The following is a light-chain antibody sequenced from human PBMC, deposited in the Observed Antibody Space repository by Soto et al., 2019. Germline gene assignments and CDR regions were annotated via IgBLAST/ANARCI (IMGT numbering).Light chain of an antibody. CDR1: SSNIGAGYD. Sequence: QSVLTQPPSVSGVPGQRVTISCTGSSSNIGAGYDVHWYQQLPGTAPKILIYGNTNRPSGVPDRFSGSKSGTSASLAITGLQAEDEADYYCQSYDSSLSVNYVFGTGTKVTL. CDR3: QSYDSSLSVNYV. V-gene: IGLV1-40*01. J-gene: IGLJ1*01. CDR2: GNT.